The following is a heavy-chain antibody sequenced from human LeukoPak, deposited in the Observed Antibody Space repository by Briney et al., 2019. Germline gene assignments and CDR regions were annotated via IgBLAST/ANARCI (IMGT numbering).Heavy chain of an antibody. CDR3: ATRIRYSNYVGGWFDP. D-gene: IGHD4-11*01. Sequence: ASVKVSCKVSGYTLTELSMHWVRQAPGKGLEWMGGFDPEDGETIYAQKFQGRVTMTEDTFTDTAYMELSSLRSEDTAVYYCATRIRYSNYVGGWFDPWGQGTLVTVSS. CDR1: GYTLTELS. V-gene: IGHV1-24*01. J-gene: IGHJ5*02. CDR2: FDPEDGET.